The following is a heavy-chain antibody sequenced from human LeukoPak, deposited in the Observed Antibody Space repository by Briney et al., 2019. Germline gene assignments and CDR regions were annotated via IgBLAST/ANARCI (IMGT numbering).Heavy chain of an antibody. CDR1: GGSISSYY. Sequence: SETLSLTCTVPGGSISSYYWSWIRQPPGKGLEWIGYIYYSGSTNYNPSLKSRLIISVDTSKNQFSLKLSSVTAADTAVYYCARSLWNDFDAFDIWGQGTMVTVSS. J-gene: IGHJ3*02. V-gene: IGHV4-59*01. D-gene: IGHD1-1*01. CDR2: IYYSGST. CDR3: ARSLWNDFDAFDI.